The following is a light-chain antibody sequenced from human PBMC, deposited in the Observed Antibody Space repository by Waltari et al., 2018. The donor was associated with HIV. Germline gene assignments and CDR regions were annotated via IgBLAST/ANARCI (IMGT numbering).Light chain of an antibody. V-gene: IGLV3-1*01. CDR1: KLGHKY. J-gene: IGLJ2*01. Sequence: SSELIQPPSMSVSPGQTASITCSGDKLGHKYASWYQQKPGQSPVLVMYQDNKRPSDIPERFSGSNSGDTATLTISGTQALDEADYYCQAWDTSGVVFGGGTKLTVL. CDR2: QDN. CDR3: QAWDTSGVV.